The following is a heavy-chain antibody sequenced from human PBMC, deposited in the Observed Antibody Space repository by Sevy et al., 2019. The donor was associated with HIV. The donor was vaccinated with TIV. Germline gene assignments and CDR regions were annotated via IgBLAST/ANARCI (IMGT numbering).Heavy chain of an antibody. V-gene: IGHV3-30-3*01. CDR1: GFTFYFFS. CDR3: ALERLSSAVAEYCHN. Sequence: GGSLRLSCAASGFTFYFFSMHWVRQAPGKGLEWVATISFDGSNEHYADSVKGRFTISRDNSKNSLFLQMNSLRADDSAVYYCALERLSSAVAEYCHNWGQGTLVTVSS. CDR2: ISFDGSNE. J-gene: IGHJ1*01. D-gene: IGHD1-1*01.